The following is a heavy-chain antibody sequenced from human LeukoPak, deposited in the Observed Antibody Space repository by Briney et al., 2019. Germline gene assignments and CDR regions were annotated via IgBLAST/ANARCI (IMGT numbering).Heavy chain of an antibody. Sequence: PGGSLRLSCAASGFTVSSNYMSWVRQAPGKGLEWVSVIYSGGSTYYADSVKGRFTISRDNAKNTLYLQMNSLRAEDTAVYYCARDPYYDILTGYSSGGMDVWGQGTTVTVSS. D-gene: IGHD3-9*01. V-gene: IGHV3-53*01. CDR1: GFTVSSNY. CDR3: ARDPYYDILTGYSSGGMDV. J-gene: IGHJ6*02. CDR2: IYSGGST.